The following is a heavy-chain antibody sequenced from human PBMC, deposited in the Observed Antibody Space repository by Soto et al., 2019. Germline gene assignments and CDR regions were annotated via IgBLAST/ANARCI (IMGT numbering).Heavy chain of an antibody. CDR2: IIPIFGTA. D-gene: IGHD6-6*01. J-gene: IGHJ3*02. CDR1: GDTLSSYA. Sequence: GLSVKVSCKASGDTLSSYAIGWGRQAQGQGLEWMGGIIPIFGTANYAQKFQGRVTITADESTSTAYMELSSLRSEDTAVYYCARDLSSIAAPPVPLGDAFDIWGQGTMVTVSS. CDR3: ARDLSSIAAPPVPLGDAFDI. V-gene: IGHV1-69*13.